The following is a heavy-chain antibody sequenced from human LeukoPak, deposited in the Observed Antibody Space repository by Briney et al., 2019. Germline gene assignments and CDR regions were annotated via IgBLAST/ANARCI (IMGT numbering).Heavy chain of an antibody. Sequence: PGGSLRLSCAASGFTVSSNYLSWVRQAPGKGLEWVSYISSSGSTIYYADSVKGRFTISRDNAKNSLYLQMNSLRAEDTAVYYCAREPSNDPYYYGMDVWGQGTTVTVSS. V-gene: IGHV3-11*01. J-gene: IGHJ6*02. CDR2: ISSSGSTI. CDR1: GFTVSSNY. CDR3: AREPSNDPYYYGMDV.